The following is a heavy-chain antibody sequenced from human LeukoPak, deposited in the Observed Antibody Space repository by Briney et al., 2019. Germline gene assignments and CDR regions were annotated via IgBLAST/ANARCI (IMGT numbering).Heavy chain of an antibody. CDR3: ARDAGGIAAVPYYFDY. CDR2: ISGSGTAI. D-gene: IGHD6-13*01. V-gene: IGHV3-48*03. Sequence: PGGSLRLSCAASGFTFRNSEINWVRQAPGKGLEGVSYISGSGTAIFYADSVKGRFTVSRDNAKNSLSLQMSSLRAEDTAVYYCARDAGGIAAVPYYFDYWGQGTLVTVSS. CDR1: GFTFRNSE. J-gene: IGHJ4*02.